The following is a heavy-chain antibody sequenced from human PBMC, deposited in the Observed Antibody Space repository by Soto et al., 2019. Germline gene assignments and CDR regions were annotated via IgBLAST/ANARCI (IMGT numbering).Heavy chain of an antibody. CDR2: IIPIFGTA. CDR1: GDTFSSYA. Sequence: QVQLVQSGAEVKKPGPSVKVSCKASGDTFSSYAISWVRQAPGQGLEWMGGIIPIFGTANYAQKFQGRVTITADESTSTAYMELSSLRSEDTAVYYCARDGSGYRSRASPMDVWGQGTTVTVSS. CDR3: ARDGSGYRSRASPMDV. D-gene: IGHD3-22*01. J-gene: IGHJ6*02. V-gene: IGHV1-69*01.